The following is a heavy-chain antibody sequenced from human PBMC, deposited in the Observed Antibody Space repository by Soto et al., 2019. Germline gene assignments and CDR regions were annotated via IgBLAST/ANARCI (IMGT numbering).Heavy chain of an antibody. CDR3: ARAMVVTQNWFDP. CDR1: GGSISSSSYY. V-gene: IGHV4-39*01. CDR2: IYYSVST. Sequence: SETLSLTCTVSGGSISSSSYYWGWIRQPPGKGLEWIGYIYYSVSTNYNPSLKSRVTISVDTSKNQFSLKLSSVTAADTAVYYCARAMVVTQNWFDPWGQGTLVTVSS. J-gene: IGHJ5*02. D-gene: IGHD2-21*02.